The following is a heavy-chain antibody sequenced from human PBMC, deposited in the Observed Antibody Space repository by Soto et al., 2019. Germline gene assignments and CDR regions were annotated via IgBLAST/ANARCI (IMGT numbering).Heavy chain of an antibody. CDR3: ARHESAPLPAGSHYGMDV. D-gene: IGHD2-15*01. V-gene: IGHV4-39*01. J-gene: IGHJ6*02. CDR1: GGSISSSSYY. CDR2: IYYSGST. Sequence: QLQLQESGPGLVKPSETLSLTCTVSGGSISSSSYYWGWIRQPPGKGLEWIGSIYYSGSTYYNPSLKSRVPIAEATSKNQFSLKLTPVTAADTAVYYWARHESAPLPAGSHYGMDVWGQGTTVTVSS.